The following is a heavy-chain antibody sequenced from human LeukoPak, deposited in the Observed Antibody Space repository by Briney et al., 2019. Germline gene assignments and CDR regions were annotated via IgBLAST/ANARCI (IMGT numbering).Heavy chain of an antibody. CDR2: IDPEGSER. Sequence: PGGSLRLSCAASGFTFSIYWMSWVRQAPGKGLEWVANIDPEGSERYYADSVKGRFTVSRDDAKNSLFLQMKSLRAEDTAVYYCARDCETHCGRDPPDYWGQGTLVTVSS. D-gene: IGHD2-21*02. V-gene: IGHV3-7*01. CDR1: GFTFSIYW. CDR3: ARDCETHCGRDPPDY. J-gene: IGHJ4*02.